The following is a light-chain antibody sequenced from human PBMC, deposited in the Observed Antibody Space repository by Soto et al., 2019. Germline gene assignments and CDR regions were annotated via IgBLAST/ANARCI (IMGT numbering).Light chain of an antibody. V-gene: IGKV1-39*01. J-gene: IGKJ3*01. Sequence: DIQMTQSPASLAASLGDRITISCRASQTISNYLNWYHQKPGEAPKILIYGASTLQSGVPSSVSGSGSGTEFTLSISSLQHEDFGTYYCQHSYNVPFTFGPGTKVDVK. CDR2: GAS. CDR1: QTISNY. CDR3: QHSYNVPFT.